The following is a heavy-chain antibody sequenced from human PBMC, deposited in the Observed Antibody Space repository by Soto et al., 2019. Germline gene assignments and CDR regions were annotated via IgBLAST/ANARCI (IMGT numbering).Heavy chain of an antibody. CDR3: ARDSGYSYGPLDY. V-gene: IGHV3-48*01. CDR2: ISSSSSTI. D-gene: IGHD5-18*01. Sequence: GGSLRLSCASSGFPFSSYSMNWVRQATGKGLEWVSYISSSSSTIYYADSVKGRFTISRDNAKNSLYLQMSSLRAEDTAVYYCARDSGYSYGPLDYWGQGTLVTVSS. J-gene: IGHJ4*02. CDR1: GFPFSSYS.